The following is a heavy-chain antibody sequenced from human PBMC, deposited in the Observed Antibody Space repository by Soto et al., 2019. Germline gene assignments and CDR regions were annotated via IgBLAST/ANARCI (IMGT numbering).Heavy chain of an antibody. CDR2: IYLDDDK. V-gene: IGHV2-5*02. Sequence: QITLKESGPTLVKPTQTLTLTCTFSGFSLSTSGVGVGWIRQPPGKALECLALIYLDDDKRYSPSLKRRITITKDTSKNQVVLTMTNMDPVDTATYYCAHSGLLWFGEGFDHWGQGTLVTVSS. J-gene: IGHJ5*02. CDR3: AHSGLLWFGEGFDH. D-gene: IGHD3-10*01. CDR1: GFSLSTSGVG.